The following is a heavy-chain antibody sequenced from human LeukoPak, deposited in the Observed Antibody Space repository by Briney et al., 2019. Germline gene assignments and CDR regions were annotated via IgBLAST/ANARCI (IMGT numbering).Heavy chain of an antibody. CDR3: ARDSSNWNDVTFDY. Sequence: PGGSLRLSCVASGFNFGDYYMNWIRQAPGKGLEWVAVISYDGSNKYYADSVKGRFTISRDNSKNTLYLQMNSLRAEDTAVYYCARDSSNWNDVTFDYWGQGTLVTVSS. J-gene: IGHJ4*02. V-gene: IGHV3-30-3*01. CDR1: GFNFGDYY. CDR2: ISYDGSNK. D-gene: IGHD1-20*01.